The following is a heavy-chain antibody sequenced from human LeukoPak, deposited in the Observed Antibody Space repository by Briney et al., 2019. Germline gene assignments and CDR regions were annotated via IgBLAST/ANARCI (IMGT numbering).Heavy chain of an antibody. V-gene: IGHV4-39*07. Sequence: PSETLSLTCSVSGDSINSNSHYWGWIRQPHGKGLEWIGSISNSGRSFYNPSLKSRVTLSMDTSTNQFSLSMNSVTAADTAVYYCARSRFLEWLLYGDNNWFDPWGQGALVTVSS. D-gene: IGHD3-3*01. CDR3: ARSRFLEWLLYGDNNWFDP. CDR1: GDSINSNSHY. J-gene: IGHJ5*02. CDR2: ISNSGRS.